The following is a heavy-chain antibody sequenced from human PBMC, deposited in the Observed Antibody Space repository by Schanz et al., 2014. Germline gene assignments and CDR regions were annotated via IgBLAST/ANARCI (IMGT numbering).Heavy chain of an antibody. D-gene: IGHD2-2*01. CDR3: ARDRRRYCSTASCLHDNWFDP. J-gene: IGHJ5*02. CDR2: ISAYNGNT. Sequence: QVQLVQSGAEVKKPGASVKVSCKASGYTFISYGIKWVRQAPGQGLEWMGWISAYNGNTNYAQKLQGRVTMTADTSTSTAYMDLRSLRSDDTAVYYCARDRRRYCSTASCLHDNWFDPWGQGTLVIVSS. V-gene: IGHV1-18*01. CDR1: GYTFISYG.